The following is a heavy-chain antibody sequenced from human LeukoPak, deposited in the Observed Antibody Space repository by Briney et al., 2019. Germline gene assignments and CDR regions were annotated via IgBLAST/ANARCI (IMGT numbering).Heavy chain of an antibody. V-gene: IGHV3-7*04. Sequence: HPGGSLRLSCAASGFTFRTYWMIWVRQAPGKGLEWLANIKEDGSEEYYVDSVKGRFTISRDNAKNSLYLQMNSLRAEDTAVYFCGRQYCSGGSCYSAFDIWGQGTMVTVSS. D-gene: IGHD2-15*01. CDR3: GRQYCSGGSCYSAFDI. CDR1: GFTFRTYW. J-gene: IGHJ3*02. CDR2: IKEDGSEE.